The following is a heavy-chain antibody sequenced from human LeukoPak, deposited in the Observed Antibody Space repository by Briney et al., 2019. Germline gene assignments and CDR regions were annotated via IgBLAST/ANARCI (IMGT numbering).Heavy chain of an antibody. Sequence: SETLSLTCTVSGGSISSGDYYWSWIRQPPGKGLEWLGYIYYIGSTYYNPSLKSRVTISVDTSKNQFSLKLSSVTAADTAVYYCARNIVVVVAATPGRLERRPDAFDIWGQGTMVTVSS. J-gene: IGHJ3*02. D-gene: IGHD2-15*01. CDR3: ARNIVVVVAATPGRLERRPDAFDI. CDR1: GGSISSGDYY. V-gene: IGHV4-30-4*08. CDR2: IYYIGST.